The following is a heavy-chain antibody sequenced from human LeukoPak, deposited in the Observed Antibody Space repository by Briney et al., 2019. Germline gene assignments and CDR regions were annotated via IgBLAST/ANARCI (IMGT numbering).Heavy chain of an antibody. Sequence: GGSLRLSCAASGFTFSDHYMSWIRQAPGKGLEWVSYISSSGSTIYYADSVKGRFTISRDNAKNSLYLQMNSLRAEDTAVYYCARDKSGGATSFDYWGQGTLVTVSS. CDR3: ARDKSGGATSFDY. D-gene: IGHD1-26*01. J-gene: IGHJ4*02. CDR1: GFTFSDHY. CDR2: ISSSGSTI. V-gene: IGHV3-11*01.